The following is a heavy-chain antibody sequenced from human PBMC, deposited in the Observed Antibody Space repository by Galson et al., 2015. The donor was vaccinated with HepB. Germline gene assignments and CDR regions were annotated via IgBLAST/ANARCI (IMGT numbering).Heavy chain of an antibody. CDR2: IKQDGSEK. Sequence: SLRLSCAASGFTFSSYWMSWVRQAPGKGLEWVANIKQDGSEKYYVDSVKGRFTISRDNAKNSLYLQMNSLRAEDTAVYYCARGGGQLVEYYYYGMDVWGQGTTVTVSS. J-gene: IGHJ6*02. D-gene: IGHD6-13*01. CDR1: GFTFSSYW. V-gene: IGHV3-7*03. CDR3: ARGGGQLVEYYYYGMDV.